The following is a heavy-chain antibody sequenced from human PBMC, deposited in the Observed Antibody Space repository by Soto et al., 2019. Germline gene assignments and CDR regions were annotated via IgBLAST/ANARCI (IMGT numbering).Heavy chain of an antibody. CDR3: ARLGGVVARTFDY. CDR2: IYYSGRT. CDR1: GGSINDFY. D-gene: IGHD6-6*01. J-gene: IGHJ4*01. Sequence: PSETLSLTCTVSGGSINDFYWSWIRQPPGKGLEWIGYIYYSGRTDYNPSLRSRVTISVDPSKTQFSLNLRSVNTADTAVYYCARLGGVVARTFDYWGHGTLETVSS. V-gene: IGHV4-59*01.